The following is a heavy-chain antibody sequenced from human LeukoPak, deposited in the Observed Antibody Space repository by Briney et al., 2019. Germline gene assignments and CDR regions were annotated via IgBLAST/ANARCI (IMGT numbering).Heavy chain of an antibody. Sequence: SETPSLTCTVSGGSISNYYWNWIRQPPGKGLEWIGYIYSSGSTYFNPSLTSRVTISVDTSKNQFSLNLTSVTAADTAVYYCARADYGGNSAAFNIWGQGTMVTVSS. CDR3: ARADYGGNSAAFNI. D-gene: IGHD4-23*01. CDR1: GGSISNYY. CDR2: IYSSGST. V-gene: IGHV4-59*01. J-gene: IGHJ3*02.